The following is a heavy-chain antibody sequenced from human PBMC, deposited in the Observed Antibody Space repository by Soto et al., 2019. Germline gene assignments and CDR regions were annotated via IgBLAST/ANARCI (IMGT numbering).Heavy chain of an antibody. J-gene: IGHJ5*02. Sequence: SETRSLTCTVSGGAISTYYWTWIRQTAGKGLEWIGRIYSSGSTKYNPALQSRVTMSLXXXNXXXXLRLTPXXAAXTAVYYCARGERFSDWFDPWGQGTLVTVSS. CDR1: GGAISTYY. CDR3: ARGERFSDWFDP. V-gene: IGHV4-4*07. D-gene: IGHD3-3*01. CDR2: IYSSGST.